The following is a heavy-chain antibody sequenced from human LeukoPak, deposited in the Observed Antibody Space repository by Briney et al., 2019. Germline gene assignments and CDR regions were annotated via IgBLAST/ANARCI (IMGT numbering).Heavy chain of an antibody. J-gene: IGHJ6*02. Sequence: ASVKVSCKASGYTFTGYYMHWVRQAPGQGLEWMGWINPNSGGTNYAQKFQGRVTMTRDTSISTAYMELSRLRSDDTAVYYCARDIVVVPAAPHYYYYGMDVWGQGTTVTVSS. CDR1: GYTFTGYY. CDR2: INPNSGGT. CDR3: ARDIVVVPAAPHYYYYGMDV. V-gene: IGHV1-2*02. D-gene: IGHD2-2*01.